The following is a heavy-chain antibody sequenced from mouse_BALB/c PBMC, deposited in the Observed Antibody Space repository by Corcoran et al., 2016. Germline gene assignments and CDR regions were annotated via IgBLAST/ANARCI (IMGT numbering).Heavy chain of an antibody. CDR1: GYTFPSYV. CDR3: ARLYPGIAMDY. CDR2: INPYNDGT. V-gene: IGHV1S136*01. Sequence: EVQLQQSGPELVKPGASVKMSCQASGYTFPSYVMHWVKQKPGQGLEWIGYINPYNDGTKYNEKFKGKATLTSDKSSSTAYMELSSLTSEDSAVYDCARLYPGIAMDYLGQGTSVTVSS. J-gene: IGHJ4*01.